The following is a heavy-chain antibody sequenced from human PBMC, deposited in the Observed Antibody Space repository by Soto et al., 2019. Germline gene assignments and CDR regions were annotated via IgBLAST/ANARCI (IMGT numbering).Heavy chain of an antibody. D-gene: IGHD3-22*01. CDR3: GGKNYDSSGYFDY. CDR2: MYYSGST. CDR1: GGSISSYY. Sequence: SETLSLTCTVSGGSISSYYWSWIRQPPGKGLEWIGYMYYSGSTNYNPSLKSRVTISVDTSKNQFSLKLSSVTAADTAVYYCGGKNYDSSGYFDYWGQGTLVTVSS. J-gene: IGHJ4*02. V-gene: IGHV4-59*01.